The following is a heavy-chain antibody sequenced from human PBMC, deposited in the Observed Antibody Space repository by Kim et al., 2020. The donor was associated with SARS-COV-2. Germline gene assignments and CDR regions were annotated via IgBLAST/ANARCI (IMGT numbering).Heavy chain of an antibody. V-gene: IGHV3-48*02. D-gene: IGHD4-17*01. CDR1: GFSFSSYS. CDR3: ARGGGPYGEEQH. CDR2: ISSSSSTI. J-gene: IGHJ1*01. Sequence: GGSLRLSCAANGFSFSSYSMNWVRQAPGKGLEWISYISSSSSTIYYADSVKGRFTISRDNVRNSLYLHMNSLRDEDTAVYYCARGGGPYGEEQHWGQGTLVTVSS.